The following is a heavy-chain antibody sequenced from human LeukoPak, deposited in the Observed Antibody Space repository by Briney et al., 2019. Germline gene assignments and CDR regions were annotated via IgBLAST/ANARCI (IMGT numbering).Heavy chain of an antibody. CDR1: GFTFSNNW. V-gene: IGHV3-7*01. CDR3: ARETPDSSGWD. CDR2: IKQNGNEK. D-gene: IGHD6-19*01. J-gene: IGHJ4*02. Sequence: GGSLRLSCAASGFTFSNNWMSWVRQAPGKGLEWLANIKQNGNEKNYVDSVKGRFTISRDNAKNSLSLQMNSLRAEDTAVYYCARETPDSSGWDWGQGTLVTVSS.